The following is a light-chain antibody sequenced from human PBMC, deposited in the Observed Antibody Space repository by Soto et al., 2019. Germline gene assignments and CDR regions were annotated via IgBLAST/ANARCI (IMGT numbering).Light chain of an antibody. J-gene: IGKJ1*01. Sequence: DIQMTQSPSSLSASVGDRVTITCRASQGIGYSLAWYQQKPGRVPKLLIYATSALQSGVPSRFSGGGSGTVFTLTIDSLQPEDIATYYCQKYDRVPGTFGQGTKVEVK. V-gene: IGKV1-27*01. CDR2: ATS. CDR1: QGIGYS. CDR3: QKYDRVPGT.